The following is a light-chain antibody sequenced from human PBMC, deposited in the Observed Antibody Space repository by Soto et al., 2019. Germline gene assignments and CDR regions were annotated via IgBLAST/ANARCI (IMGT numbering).Light chain of an antibody. V-gene: IGKV4-1*01. Sequence: DIVMAQSPDSLAVSLGERATVNCKSSQSVLSTSDNKNYLAWYQQKPGQPPKALIYWASTREYGVPDRFSGSGSGTDFTLTINSLQAEDVAVYYCQQDISSLHTFGQGTKLEIK. CDR1: QSVLSTSDNKNY. CDR2: WAS. J-gene: IGKJ2*01. CDR3: QQDISSLHT.